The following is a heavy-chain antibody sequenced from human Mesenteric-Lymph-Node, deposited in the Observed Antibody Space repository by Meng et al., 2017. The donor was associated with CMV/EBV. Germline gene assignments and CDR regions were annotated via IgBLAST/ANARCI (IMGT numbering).Heavy chain of an antibody. Sequence: TFGAFALHWSSQVPVEGLECVAVISFHGTNKYYADSVKGRFTISRDNSKNTLYLQMNRLRADNTAVYYCAREVEGGYSYGLFDFWGQGTLVTVSS. CDR1: TFGAFA. V-gene: IGHV3-30*01. J-gene: IGHJ4*02. CDR2: ISFHGTNK. CDR3: AREVEGGYSYGLFDF. D-gene: IGHD5-12*01.